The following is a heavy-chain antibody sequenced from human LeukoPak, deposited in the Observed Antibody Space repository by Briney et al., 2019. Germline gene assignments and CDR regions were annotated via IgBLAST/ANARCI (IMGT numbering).Heavy chain of an antibody. CDR3: ARDISSGWYYYGMDV. J-gene: IGHJ6*02. V-gene: IGHV3-53*01. Sequence: PGGSLRLSCAASGFTVSSNYMSWVRQAPGKGLEWVSVIYSGGSTYYADSVKGRFTISRDNSKNTLYLQMNSLRAEDTAVYYCARDISSGWYYYGMDVRGQGTTVTVSS. D-gene: IGHD6-19*01. CDR1: GFTVSSNY. CDR2: IYSGGST.